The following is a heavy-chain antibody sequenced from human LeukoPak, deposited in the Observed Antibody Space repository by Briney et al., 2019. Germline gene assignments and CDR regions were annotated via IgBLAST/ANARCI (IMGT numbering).Heavy chain of an antibody. J-gene: IGHJ4*02. CDR1: GFTFSSYE. V-gene: IGHV3-48*03. D-gene: IGHD4-17*01. CDR2: ISSSGSTI. CDR3: ARIEYGDYTYYFDY. Sequence: GESLKISCAASGFTFSSYEMNWVRQAPGKGLEWVSYISSSGSTIYYADSVKGRFTISRDNAKNSLYLQMNSLRAEDTAVYYCARIEYGDYTYYFDYWGQGTLVTVSS.